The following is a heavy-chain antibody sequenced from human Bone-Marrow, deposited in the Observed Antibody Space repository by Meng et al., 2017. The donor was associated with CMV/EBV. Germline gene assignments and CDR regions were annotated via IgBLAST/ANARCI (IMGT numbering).Heavy chain of an antibody. CDR2: IYPGDPDT. CDR3: ARSQGLPAASHYYYYYYGMAV. CDR1: GYSFTSYW. Sequence: KVSCKGSGYSFTSYWIGWVRQMPGKGLEWMGIIYPGDPDTRYSPSFQGQVTISADKSISTAYLQWSSLKASDTAMYYCARSQGLPAASHYYYYYYGMAVWGQGNTVNVSS. V-gene: IGHV5-51*01. J-gene: IGHJ6*02. D-gene: IGHD2-2*01.